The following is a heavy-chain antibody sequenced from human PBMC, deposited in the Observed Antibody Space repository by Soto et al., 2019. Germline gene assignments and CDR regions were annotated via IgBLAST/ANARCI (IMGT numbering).Heavy chain of an antibody. CDR1: NGSISNFY. CDR2: IYASGSA. V-gene: IGHV4-4*07. CDR3: ARSSHKESWFDP. Sequence: QVQLQESGPGLVKPSETLSLSCTVSNGSISNFYWNWIRHPAGRGPEWIGRIYASGSASYNPSLRRRVTMSVDTSTNQFSLKLKSVTAADTAVYYCARSSHKESWFDPWGQGTLVTVSS. D-gene: IGHD6-13*01. J-gene: IGHJ5*02.